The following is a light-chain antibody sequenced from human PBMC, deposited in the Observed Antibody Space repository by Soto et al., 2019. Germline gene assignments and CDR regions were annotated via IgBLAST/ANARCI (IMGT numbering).Light chain of an antibody. J-gene: IGKJ4*01. Sequence: DIQLTQSPSFLSASVGDRVTITCRASQGFSSNLAWYQQKPWKAPKLLIYAASSLQSGVPSRFSGSGSGTEFTLTISSLQPEDFATYYCQQRTSYPPRTCGGGTKVEIK. V-gene: IGKV1-9*01. CDR2: AAS. CDR3: QQRTSYPPRT. CDR1: QGFSSN.